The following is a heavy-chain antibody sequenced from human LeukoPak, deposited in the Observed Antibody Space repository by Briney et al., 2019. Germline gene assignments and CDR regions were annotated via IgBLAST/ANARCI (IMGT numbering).Heavy chain of an antibody. Sequence: ASVKVSCKASGYTFTGYYIHWVRQAPGQGLEWMGWINPNSGGTNYAQKFQGRVTMTRDTSISTAYMELTRLTSDDTAVYFCAKDSYVDSGYCYYWGQGTLVTVSS. D-gene: IGHD3-22*01. CDR2: INPNSGGT. CDR3: AKDSYVDSGYCYY. CDR1: GYTFTGYY. V-gene: IGHV1-2*02. J-gene: IGHJ4*02.